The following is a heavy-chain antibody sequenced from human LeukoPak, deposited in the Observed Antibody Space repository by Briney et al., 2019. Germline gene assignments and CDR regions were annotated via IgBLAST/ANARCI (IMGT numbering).Heavy chain of an antibody. CDR3: ARERGGSYYFDY. CDR2: ISSSSSYI. CDR1: GFTFSSYS. D-gene: IGHD1-26*01. Sequence: GGSLRLSCAASGFTFSSYSMNWVRQAPGKGLEWVSSISSSSSYIYYADSVKGRFTISRDNAKNSLYLQMNSLRAEDTAVYYCARERGGSYYFDYWGQGTLVTLSS. J-gene: IGHJ4*02. V-gene: IGHV3-21*01.